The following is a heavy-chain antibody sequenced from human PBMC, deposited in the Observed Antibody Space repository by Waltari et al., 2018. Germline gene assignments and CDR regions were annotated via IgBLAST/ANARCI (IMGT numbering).Heavy chain of an antibody. V-gene: IGHV3-23*01. Sequence: EVQLLESGGDLVKQGGSLRLSCAVSGFPFRNFGMSWVRQAPGKGLEWVSAISGTGDRTYFADSVKGRFTISRDNSKNTLYLQLNNLRVEDTAVYYCAKGGLYHFDYWGQGSLVTVS. J-gene: IGHJ4*02. CDR1: GFPFRNFG. CDR2: ISGTGDRT. CDR3: AKGGLYHFDY.